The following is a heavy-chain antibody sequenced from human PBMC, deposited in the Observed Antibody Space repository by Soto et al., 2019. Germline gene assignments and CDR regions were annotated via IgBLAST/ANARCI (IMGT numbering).Heavy chain of an antibody. CDR1: GGSFSGYY. Sequence: SETLSLTCAVYGGSFSGYYWSWIRQPPGKGLEWIGEINHSGSTNYNPSLKSRVTISVDTSKNQFSLKLSSVTAADTALYYCARRGELSDAFDIWGQGTMVTVSS. J-gene: IGHJ3*02. CDR3: ARRGELSDAFDI. D-gene: IGHD1-26*01. V-gene: IGHV4-34*01. CDR2: INHSGST.